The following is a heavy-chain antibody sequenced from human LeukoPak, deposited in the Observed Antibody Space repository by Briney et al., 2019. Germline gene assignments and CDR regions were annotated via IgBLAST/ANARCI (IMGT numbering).Heavy chain of an antibody. Sequence: GGSLRLSCAASGLTFSSYSMNWVRQAPGKGLEWLSYISSTSSAIYYADSLKGRFTISRDNAKNSLYLQMDSLGAEDTAVYYCARVIGSYGDSAYWGQGTLVTVSS. D-gene: IGHD3-16*01. CDR1: GLTFSSYS. J-gene: IGHJ4*02. V-gene: IGHV3-48*04. CDR2: ISSTSSAI. CDR3: ARVIGSYGDSAY.